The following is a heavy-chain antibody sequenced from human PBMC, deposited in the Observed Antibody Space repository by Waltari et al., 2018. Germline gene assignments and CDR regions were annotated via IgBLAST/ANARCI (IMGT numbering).Heavy chain of an antibody. Sequence: QVHLQESGPGLVKPSQTLSLPCSVSGGSISSGSYYWSWIRQPAGKGLEWIGCIHTSGSTNYNASLKSRVTISSDTSKNQFSLTLTSVTAADTAVYYCAAKQWVSYYFDDWGQGTLVTVSS. CDR1: GGSISSGSYY. CDR2: IHTSGST. D-gene: IGHD6-19*01. V-gene: IGHV4-61*02. J-gene: IGHJ4*02. CDR3: AAKQWVSYYFDD.